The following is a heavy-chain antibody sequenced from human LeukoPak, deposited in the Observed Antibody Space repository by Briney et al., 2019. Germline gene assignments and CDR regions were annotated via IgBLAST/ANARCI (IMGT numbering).Heavy chain of an antibody. J-gene: IGHJ4*02. CDR2: IIPIFGTA. CDR3: ARSRYYDSSGYSPFDY. D-gene: IGHD3-22*01. CDR1: GGTFSSYA. V-gene: IGHV1-69*13. Sequence: ASVKVSCKASGGTFSSYAISWVRQAPGQGLEWMGGIIPIFGTANYAQKFQGRVTITADESTSTAHMELSSLRSEDTAVYYCARSRYYDSSGYSPFDYWGQGTLVTVSS.